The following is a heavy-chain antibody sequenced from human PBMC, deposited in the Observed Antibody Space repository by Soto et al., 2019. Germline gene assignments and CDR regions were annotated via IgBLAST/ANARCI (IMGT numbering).Heavy chain of an antibody. Sequence: QVQLVQSGAEVKRPGSSVKVSCESSGDTFRNYAISWVRQAPGQGLEWMGGIIPIFGTANYAQKFQCRVTITADTSANTVYLELISLRSEDTAVYYCASTKYDSSAYYYWYLGLWGRGTLVTVSS. V-gene: IGHV1-69*06. CDR2: IIPIFGTA. D-gene: IGHD3-22*01. CDR3: ASTKYDSSAYYYWYLGL. J-gene: IGHJ2*01. CDR1: GDTFRNYA.